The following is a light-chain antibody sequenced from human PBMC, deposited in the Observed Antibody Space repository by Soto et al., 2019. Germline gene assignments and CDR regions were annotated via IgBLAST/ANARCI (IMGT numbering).Light chain of an antibody. CDR1: KIGSKS. Sequence: SYELTQPPSVSVAPGKTARITCGGSKIGSKSVHWYQQKPGQAPVLVIYYDSDRPSGIPERFSGSNSGNTATLTISRVEAGDEADYYCQVWDSSSDHWVFGGGTKLTVL. CDR2: YDS. J-gene: IGLJ3*02. V-gene: IGLV3-21*04. CDR3: QVWDSSSDHWV.